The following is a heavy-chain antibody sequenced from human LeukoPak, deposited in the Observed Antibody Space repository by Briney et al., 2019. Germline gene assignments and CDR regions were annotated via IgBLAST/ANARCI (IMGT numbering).Heavy chain of an antibody. CDR3: ARDREVTTYNWFDP. CDR1: GGTFSSYA. J-gene: IGHJ5*02. CDR2: IIPIFGTA. D-gene: IGHD4-11*01. Sequence: SVKVSCKASGGTFSSYAISWVRQAPGQGLEWMGGIIPIFGTANYAQKFQGRVTITADESTSTAYMELSSLRSEDTAVYYCARDREVTTYNWFDPWGQGTLVTVSS. V-gene: IGHV1-69*13.